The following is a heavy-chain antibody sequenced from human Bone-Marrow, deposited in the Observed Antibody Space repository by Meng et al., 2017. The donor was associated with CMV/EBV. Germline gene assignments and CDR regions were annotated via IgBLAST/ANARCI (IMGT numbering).Heavy chain of an antibody. Sequence: SETLSLTCTVSGGSISSYYWSWIRQPPGKGLERIGYIYYSGSTKYNPSLRSRVTILLDTSKEQFSLKLSSVTAADTAVYYCARGGFGEFLSYYYGMDVWGQGTTVTVSS. J-gene: IGHJ6*02. V-gene: IGHV4-59*01. CDR1: GGSISSYY. D-gene: IGHD3-10*01. CDR2: IYYSGST. CDR3: ARGGFGEFLSYYYGMDV.